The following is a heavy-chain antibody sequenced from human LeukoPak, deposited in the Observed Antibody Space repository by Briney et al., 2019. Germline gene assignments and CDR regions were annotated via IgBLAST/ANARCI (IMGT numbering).Heavy chain of an antibody. V-gene: IGHV3-30-3*01. CDR2: ISYDGSNK. CDR1: GFTFSSYA. J-gene: IGHJ6*02. CDR3: AREAPLTDSQAAAGTYNYYYYGMDV. D-gene: IGHD6-13*01. Sequence: GGSLRLSCAASGFTFSSYAMHWVRQAPGKGLEWVAVISYDGSNKYYADSVKGRFTISRDNSKNTLYLQMNSLRAEDTAVYYCAREAPLTDSQAAAGTYNYYYYGMDVWGQGTTVTVSS.